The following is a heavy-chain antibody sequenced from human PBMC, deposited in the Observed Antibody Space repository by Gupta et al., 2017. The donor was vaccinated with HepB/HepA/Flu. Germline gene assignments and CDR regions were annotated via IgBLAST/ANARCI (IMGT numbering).Heavy chain of an antibody. D-gene: IGHD1-26*01. CDR3: ARDPGADDAIDY. CDR1: GFKLRSYG. J-gene: IGHJ4*02. CDR2: IWHDGKSY. Sequence: QVQLVESGGGVVQPGRSLRLSCEASGFKLRSYGMHWVRQGPGKGLEWVAVIWHDGKSYSYADSVKGRFTISRDNSKNTLFLQMDSLRTEDTAIYYCARDPGADDAIDYWGQGTLVTVSS. V-gene: IGHV3-33*01.